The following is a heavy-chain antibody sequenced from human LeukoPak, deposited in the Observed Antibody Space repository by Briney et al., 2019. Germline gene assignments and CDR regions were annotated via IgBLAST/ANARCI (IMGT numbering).Heavy chain of an antibody. CDR3: ARDLYYYGSGSPSYYMDV. J-gene: IGHJ6*03. CDR1: GFTFSSYA. V-gene: IGHV3-30*14. D-gene: IGHD3-10*01. Sequence: GGSLRLSCAASGFTFSSYAMHWVRQAPGKGLEWVAVISYDGSNKYYADSVKGRFTISRDNSKNTLYLQMGSLRAEDMAVYYCARDLYYYGSGSPSYYMDVWGKGTTVTVSS. CDR2: ISYDGSNK.